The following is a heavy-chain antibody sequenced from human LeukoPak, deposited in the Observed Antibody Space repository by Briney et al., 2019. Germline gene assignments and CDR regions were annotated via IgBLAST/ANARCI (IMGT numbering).Heavy chain of an antibody. V-gene: IGHV3-23*01. CDR1: GFTFSSYA. CDR3: AKTGDYFDSTDYYRPDAFDI. Sequence: GGSLRLSCAGSGFTFSSYAMSWVRQAPGKGLEWVSAISGSGSMTYYADSVKGRFTISRDKSNNTLYLQMNSLRAEDTALYYCAKTGDYFDSTDYYRPDAFDIWGQGTMVTVSS. J-gene: IGHJ3*02. D-gene: IGHD3-22*01. CDR2: ISGSGSMT.